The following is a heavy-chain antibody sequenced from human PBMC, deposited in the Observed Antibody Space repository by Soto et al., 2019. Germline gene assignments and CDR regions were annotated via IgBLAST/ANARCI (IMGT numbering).Heavy chain of an antibody. CDR1: GGSISSGGYS. D-gene: IGHD6-6*01. CDR2: IYHSGST. Sequence: QLQLQESGSGLVKPSQTLSLTCAVSGGSISSGGYSWSWIRQPPGKGLEWIGYIYHSGSTYYNPSLKSRITISVARAKNQFSLKLSSVTAADTAVSYCAGGIAARPLGYWGQGTLVTVSS. J-gene: IGHJ4*02. CDR3: AGGIAARPLGY. V-gene: IGHV4-30-2*01.